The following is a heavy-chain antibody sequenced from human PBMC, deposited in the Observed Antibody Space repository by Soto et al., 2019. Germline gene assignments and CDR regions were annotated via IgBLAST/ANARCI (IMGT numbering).Heavy chain of an antibody. J-gene: IGHJ2*01. CDR2: ISSGSGTI. D-gene: IGHD3-22*01. Sequence: EVQLVESGGGLVQPGGSLRLSCAASGFTFSSYSMNWVRQAPGKGLEWVSYISSGSGTIYYADSVKGRFTISRENAKNTLYLQMNSLRDEDTAVYYCARDADYYDTSGYFRLRYFDLWGRGTLVTVSS. CDR3: ARDADYYDTSGYFRLRYFDL. CDR1: GFTFSSYS. V-gene: IGHV3-48*02.